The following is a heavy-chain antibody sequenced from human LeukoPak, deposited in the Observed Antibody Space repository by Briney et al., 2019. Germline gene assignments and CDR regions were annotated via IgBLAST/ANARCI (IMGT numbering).Heavy chain of an antibody. CDR2: ISGDGTTT. CDR3: ATGHGWSPDH. D-gene: IGHD6-19*01. Sequence: GGSLRLSCAASGFTFADYFMHWVRQAPGKGLECISFISGDGTTTYYRDSVRGRFTISRDNSKNSLYLQLESLGADDTALYFCATGHGWSPDHWGQGTLVTVSS. CDR1: GFTFADYF. J-gene: IGHJ4*02. V-gene: IGHV3-43*02.